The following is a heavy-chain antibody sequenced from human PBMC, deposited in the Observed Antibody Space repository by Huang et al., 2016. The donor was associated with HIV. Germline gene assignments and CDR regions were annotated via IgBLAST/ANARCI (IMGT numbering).Heavy chain of an antibody. D-gene: IGHD3-22*01. J-gene: IGHJ4*02. CDR1: GGSFSGYY. V-gene: IGHV4-34*01. CDR2: INHSGST. Sequence: QVQLQQWGAGLLKPSETLSLTCAVYGGSFSGYYWSWIRQPPGTGLEWIGEINHSGSTNYNPTLKIRVTISVDTSKNQFSLKLSSVTAADTAVYYCARILMYYNSSGYGFDYWGQGTLVTVSS. CDR3: ARILMYYNSSGYGFDY.